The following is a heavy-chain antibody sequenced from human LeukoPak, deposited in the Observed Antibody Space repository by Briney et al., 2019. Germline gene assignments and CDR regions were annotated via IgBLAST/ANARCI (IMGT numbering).Heavy chain of an antibody. D-gene: IGHD3-22*01. J-gene: IGHJ4*02. CDR1: GFTFSSYA. Sequence: GGSLRLSCAASGFTFSSYAMSWVRQAPGKGLEWVSAISGSGGSTYYADSVKGRFTISRDNSKNTLYLQMNSLRAEDTAVYYCAKGVGYDTSGYYYVPFDYWGQGTLVTVSS. V-gene: IGHV3-23*01. CDR2: ISGSGGST. CDR3: AKGVGYDTSGYYYVPFDY.